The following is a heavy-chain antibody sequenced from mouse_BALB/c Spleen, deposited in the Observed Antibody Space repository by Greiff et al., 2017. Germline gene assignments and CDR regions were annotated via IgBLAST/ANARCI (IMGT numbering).Heavy chain of an antibody. V-gene: IGHV1-9*01. Sequence: VKLQESGAELMKPGASVKISCKATGYTFSSYWIEWVKQRPGHGLEWIGEILPGSGSTNYNEKFKGKATFTADTSSNTAYMQLSSLTSEDSAVYYCARREYGNYVTWFAYWGQGTLVTVSA. D-gene: IGHD2-1*01. CDR3: ARREYGNYVTWFAY. CDR1: GYTFSSYW. J-gene: IGHJ3*01. CDR2: ILPGSGST.